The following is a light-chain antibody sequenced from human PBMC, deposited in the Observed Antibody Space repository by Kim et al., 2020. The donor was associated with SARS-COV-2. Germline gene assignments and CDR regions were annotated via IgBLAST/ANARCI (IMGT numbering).Light chain of an antibody. CDR2: WAS. Sequence: VSPGERAPLAGRASQGYSDKLNWSQQKPGQAPRLLIYWASARAAGVPAGFSGSGSGTDFTLTISSLQSEDSAVYYCQQHNDWPYTFGQGTKLEIK. CDR3: QQHNDWPYT. J-gene: IGKJ2*01. V-gene: IGKV3-15*01. CDR1: QGYSDK.